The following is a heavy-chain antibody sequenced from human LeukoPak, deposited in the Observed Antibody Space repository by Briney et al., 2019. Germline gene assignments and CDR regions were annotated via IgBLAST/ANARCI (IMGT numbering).Heavy chain of an antibody. Sequence: QPGGSLRLSCAASGFTFSSYALTWVRQAPGKGLEWVSGISGSGDNTDYADSVKGRFTISRDNSKNTLYLQMNSLRAEDTAVYYCAKGGGSTFDQWGQGTLVTVSS. CDR3: AKGGGSTFDQ. D-gene: IGHD3-10*01. CDR1: GFTFSSYA. CDR2: ISGSGDNT. V-gene: IGHV3-23*01. J-gene: IGHJ4*02.